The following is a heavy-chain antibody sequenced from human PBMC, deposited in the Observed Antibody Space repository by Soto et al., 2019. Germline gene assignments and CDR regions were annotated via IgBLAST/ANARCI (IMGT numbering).Heavy chain of an antibody. CDR2: IIPIFGIG. CDR1: GGTFNRYA. CDR3: ARSAITLFGVVSIPPHYCSEMDV. D-gene: IGHD3-3*01. V-gene: IGHV1-69*01. Sequence: QVQLVQSGAEVKKPGSSVKVSCKASGGTFNRYAISWVRQAPGQGLEWMGGIIPIFGIGNDAQRFQGRVTMTADESTGTAYMELSSLRSEDTGVYYCARSAITLFGVVSIPPHYCSEMDVWGQWTTVTVSS. J-gene: IGHJ6*02.